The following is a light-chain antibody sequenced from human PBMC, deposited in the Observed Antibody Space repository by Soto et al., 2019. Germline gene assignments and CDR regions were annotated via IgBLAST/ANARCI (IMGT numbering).Light chain of an antibody. V-gene: IGKV3-11*01. CDR3: QQRSNWPLT. Sequence: EIVLTQSPATLSLSPGXRATLSCRASQSVSSYLAWYQQKPGQAPRLLIYDAPNRATGIPARFSGSGSGTDFTLTISSLEPEDFAVYYCQQRSNWPLTFGGGTKVDI. CDR2: DAP. J-gene: IGKJ4*01. CDR1: QSVSSY.